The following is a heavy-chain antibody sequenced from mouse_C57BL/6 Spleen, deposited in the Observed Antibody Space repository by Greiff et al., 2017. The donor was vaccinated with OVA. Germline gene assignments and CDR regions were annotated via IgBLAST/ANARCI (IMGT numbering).Heavy chain of an antibody. Sequence: VQLQQSGAELVRPGASVTLSCKASGYTFTDYEMHWVKQTPVHGLEWIGAIDPETGGTAYNQKFKGKAILTADQSSSTAYMELRSLTSEDSAVYYCTRHYFYWYFDVWGTGTTVTVSS. CDR2: IDPETGGT. D-gene: IGHD1-1*01. CDR3: TRHYFYWYFDV. J-gene: IGHJ1*03. V-gene: IGHV1-15*01. CDR1: GYTFTDYE.